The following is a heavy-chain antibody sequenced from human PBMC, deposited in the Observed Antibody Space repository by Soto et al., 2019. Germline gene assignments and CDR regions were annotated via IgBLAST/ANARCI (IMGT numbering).Heavy chain of an antibody. D-gene: IGHD2-15*01. V-gene: IGHV1-18*01. Sequence: QVQLVQSGAEVKEPGASVKVSCQASGYTFTNYDIRWVRQAPGQGLEWMGWINPSSRDTDQAQNFQGRVTMTVDTSTNTANMALRTLRSDDSAVYYCARWYCSVGSCYACWHFDLWGRGTLVTVSS. CDR2: INPSSRDT. CDR3: ARWYCSVGSCYACWHFDL. CDR1: GYTFTNYD. J-gene: IGHJ2*01.